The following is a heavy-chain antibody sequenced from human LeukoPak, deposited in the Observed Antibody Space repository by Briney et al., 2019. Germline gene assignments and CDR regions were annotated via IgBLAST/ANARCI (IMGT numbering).Heavy chain of an antibody. J-gene: IGHJ4*02. CDR2: INHSGST. V-gene: IGHV4-34*01. D-gene: IGHD1-26*01. Sequence: SETLSLTCAVYGGSFSGYYWSWIRQPPGKGLEWIGEINHSGSTNYNPSLKSRVTISVDTSKNQFSLKLSSVTAADTAVHYCASLYSGSYYALDYWGQGTLVTVSS. CDR1: GGSFSGYY. CDR3: ASLYSGSYYALDY.